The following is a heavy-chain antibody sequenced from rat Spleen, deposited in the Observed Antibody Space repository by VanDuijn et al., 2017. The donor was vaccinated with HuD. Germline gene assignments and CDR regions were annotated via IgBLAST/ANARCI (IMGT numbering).Heavy chain of an antibody. CDR1: GFSLSNYG. V-gene: IGHV2-13*01. Sequence: QVQLKESGPGLVQPSQTLSLTCTVSGFSLSNYGLIWVRQPPGKGLEWMGVIWGNGNTNYTSALKSRLSISRDTSKSQVFLKVNSLQFEDTGTYYCARQTQLQWPYYFDYWGQGVMITVSS. J-gene: IGHJ2*01. D-gene: IGHD1-1*01. CDR3: ARQTQLQWPYYFDY. CDR2: IWGNGNT.